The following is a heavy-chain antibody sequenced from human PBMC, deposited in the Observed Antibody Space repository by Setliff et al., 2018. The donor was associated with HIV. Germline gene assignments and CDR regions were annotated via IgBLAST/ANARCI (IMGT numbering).Heavy chain of an antibody. D-gene: IGHD1-1*01. CDR1: GGSISSYY. CDR2: ISYSGST. J-gene: IGHJ4*02. Sequence: SETLSLTCTVSGGSISSYYWSWIRQPPGKGLEWTGYISYSGSTNYNPSLKSRVTILVDTSKNHFSLKLTSVTAADTAVYYCARGPTRFYFDYWGQGTLVTVSS. V-gene: IGHV4-59*01. CDR3: ARGPTRFYFDY.